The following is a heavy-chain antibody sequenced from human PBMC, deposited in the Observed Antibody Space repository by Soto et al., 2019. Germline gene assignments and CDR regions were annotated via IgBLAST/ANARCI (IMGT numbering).Heavy chain of an antibody. CDR1: GYTFTSYG. J-gene: IGHJ5*02. CDR3: ARDYVPRTYYYWFDP. CDR2: ISAYNGNT. D-gene: IGHD1-26*01. Sequence: GASVKVSCKASGYTFTSYGISWVRQAPGQGLEWMGWISAYNGNTNYAQKLQGRVTMTTDTSTSTAYMELRSLRSDDTAVYYCARDYVPRTYYYWFDPWGQGTLVTSPQ. V-gene: IGHV1-18*01.